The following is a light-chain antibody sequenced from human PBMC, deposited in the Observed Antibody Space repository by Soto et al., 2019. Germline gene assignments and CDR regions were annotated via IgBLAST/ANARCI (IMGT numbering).Light chain of an antibody. CDR2: EAY. Sequence: QSLLTQPASVSGSPGQSITISCTGTSTDVGNEKLVPWYQQHPRNAAKPVHFEAYQRPTGVSNRFSGYKSGIWGYLTISVLQAEDDGDYCCSSNLVASTYVLRNGTKLPV. CDR1: STDVGNEKL. CDR3: SSNLVASTYV. V-gene: IGLV2-23*01. J-gene: IGLJ1*01.